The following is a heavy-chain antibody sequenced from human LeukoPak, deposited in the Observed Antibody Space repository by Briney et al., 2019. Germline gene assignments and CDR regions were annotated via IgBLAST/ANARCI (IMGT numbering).Heavy chain of an antibody. Sequence: SETLSLTCAVYGGSFSGYYWSWIRQPPGKGLEWIGEINHSGSTNYNPSPKSRVTISVDTSKNQFSLKLSSVTAADTAVYYCARGRRLLGYCSGGSCPAPYYYGMDVWGQGTTVTVSS. V-gene: IGHV4-34*01. D-gene: IGHD2-15*01. CDR3: ARGRRLLGYCSGGSCPAPYYYGMDV. CDR1: GGSFSGYY. J-gene: IGHJ6*02. CDR2: INHSGST.